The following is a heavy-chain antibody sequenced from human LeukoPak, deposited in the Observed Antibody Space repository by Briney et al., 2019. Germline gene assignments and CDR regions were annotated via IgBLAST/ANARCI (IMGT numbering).Heavy chain of an antibody. CDR2: IYYSGNT. CDR1: GGSISSSTYY. V-gene: IGHV4-39*01. D-gene: IGHD3-22*01. J-gene: IGHJ4*02. Sequence: SETLSLTCTVSGGSISSSTYYWGWIRQPPGKGLEWIGSIYYSGNTYFNPSLKSRVTISVDTSKNQFALKLSSVTAADTAFYCCARHSNGYFDYWGQGTLVTVSS. CDR3: ARHSNGYFDY.